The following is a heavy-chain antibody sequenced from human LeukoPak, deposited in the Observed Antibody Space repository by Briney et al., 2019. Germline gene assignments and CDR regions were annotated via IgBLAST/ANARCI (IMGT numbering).Heavy chain of an antibody. CDR1: GGSFSGYY. Sequence: ETLSLTCAVYGGSFSGYYWSWVRQAPGKGLEWVGRIKSKTDDGTTESAAPVKGRFTISRDDSKNTLYLQMNSLKTEDTAVYYCTTGPYNYWGQGTLVTVSS. CDR3: TTGPYNY. D-gene: IGHD5-18*01. V-gene: IGHV3-15*01. J-gene: IGHJ4*02. CDR2: IKSKTDDGTT.